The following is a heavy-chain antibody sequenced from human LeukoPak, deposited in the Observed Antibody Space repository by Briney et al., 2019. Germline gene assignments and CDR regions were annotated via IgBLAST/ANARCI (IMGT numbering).Heavy chain of an antibody. J-gene: IGHJ5*02. Sequence: SETLSLTCTVSGGSISSGANYWSWIRQPPGRGLEWIGYISHSESAYYSPSLESRITISVDRSKNQFSLKLSSVTAADTAVYYCARSTTYYYGSGSHLHWFDPWGQGTLVTVSS. D-gene: IGHD3-10*01. CDR1: GGSISSGANY. CDR2: ISHSESA. CDR3: ARSTTYYYGSGSHLHWFDP. V-gene: IGHV4-30-2*02.